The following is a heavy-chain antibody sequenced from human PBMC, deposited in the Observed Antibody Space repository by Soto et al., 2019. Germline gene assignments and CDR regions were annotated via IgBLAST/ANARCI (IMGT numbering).Heavy chain of an antibody. Sequence: SVKVSCKASGGTFSSYAISWVRQAPGQGLEWMGGIIPIFGTANYAQKFQGRVTITADESTSTAYMELSSLRSEDTAVYYCARDGAVAGTTSTQYYYGMDVWGQGTTVTV. CDR1: GGTFSSYA. CDR2: IIPIFGTA. CDR3: ARDGAVAGTTSTQYYYGMDV. J-gene: IGHJ6*02. D-gene: IGHD1-1*01. V-gene: IGHV1-69*13.